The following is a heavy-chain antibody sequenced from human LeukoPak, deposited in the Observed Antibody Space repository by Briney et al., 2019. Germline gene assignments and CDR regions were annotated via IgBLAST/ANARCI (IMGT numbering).Heavy chain of an antibody. CDR3: ARDSSWLGRVFDY. V-gene: IGHV1-2*02. Sequence: GASVKVSCKASGYTFTGYYMHWVRQAPGQGLEWMGWINPNSGGTNYAQKFQGRVTMTRDTSISTAYMELSRLSSDDTAVYYCARDSSWLGRVFDYWGQGTLVTVSS. CDR2: INPNSGGT. D-gene: IGHD6-19*01. J-gene: IGHJ4*02. CDR1: GYTFTGYY.